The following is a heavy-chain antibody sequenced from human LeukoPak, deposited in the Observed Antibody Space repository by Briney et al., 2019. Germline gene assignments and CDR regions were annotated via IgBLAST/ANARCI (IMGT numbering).Heavy chain of an antibody. V-gene: IGHV3-23*01. CDR3: AKDQTGYSSSWYGWAFDY. D-gene: IGHD6-13*01. J-gene: IGHJ4*02. CDR1: GFTFSSYA. CDR2: ISGSGGST. Sequence: GGSLRLSCAASGFTFSSYAMSWVRQVPGKGLEWVSAISGSGGSTYYADSVKGRFTISRDNSKNTLYLQMNSLRAEDTAVYYCAKDQTGYSSSWYGWAFDYWGQGTLVTVSS.